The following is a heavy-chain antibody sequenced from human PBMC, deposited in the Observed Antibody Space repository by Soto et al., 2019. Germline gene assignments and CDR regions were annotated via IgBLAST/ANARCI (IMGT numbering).Heavy chain of an antibody. CDR3: ARDDSGFSGSHYIDYFNY. V-gene: IGHV1-18*01. D-gene: IGHD1-26*01. Sequence: ASVKVSCKASGYTFTNFGISWVRQAPGQGLEWMGWISAYNGNTNYAQNFQGRVTMTTDTSTSTAYMELSSLRSDDTAVYYCARDDSGFSGSHYIDYFNYWGQGALVTVSS. CDR2: ISAYNGNT. J-gene: IGHJ4*02. CDR1: GYTFTNFG.